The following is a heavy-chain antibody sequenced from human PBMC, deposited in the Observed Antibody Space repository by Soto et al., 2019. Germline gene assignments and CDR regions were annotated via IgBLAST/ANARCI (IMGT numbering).Heavy chain of an antibody. CDR2: ISSSSSTI. CDR3: ARDGVIFGVVTFDY. Sequence: EVQLVESGGGLVQPGGSLRLSCAASGFTFSSYSMNWVRQAPGKGLEWVSYISSSSSTIYYADSVKGRFTISRDNAKNSLYLQRNSLRAEDTAVYYWARDGVIFGVVTFDYWGQGTLFTVSS. V-gene: IGHV3-48*01. J-gene: IGHJ4*02. D-gene: IGHD3-3*01. CDR1: GFTFSSYS.